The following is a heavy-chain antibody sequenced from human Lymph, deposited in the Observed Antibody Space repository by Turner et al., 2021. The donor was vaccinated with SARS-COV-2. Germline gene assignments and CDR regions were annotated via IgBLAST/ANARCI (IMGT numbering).Heavy chain of an antibody. CDR1: GGSISSYY. J-gene: IGHJ6*02. CDR2: IHYSGST. CDR3: ARHGFSGWYGGGMDV. D-gene: IGHD6-19*01. Sequence: QVQLQESGPGLVMPSETLSLTCTASGGSISSYYWSWIRHPPGKGLEWIGYIHYSGSTNYNLSRKSRVTISVDTAKNQFSLKLSSVTAADTAVYYCARHGFSGWYGGGMDVWGQGTTVTVSS. V-gene: IGHV4-59*08.